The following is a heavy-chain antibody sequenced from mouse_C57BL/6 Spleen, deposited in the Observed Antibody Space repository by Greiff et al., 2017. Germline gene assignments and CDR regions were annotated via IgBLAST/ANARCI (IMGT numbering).Heavy chain of an antibody. D-gene: IGHD2-4*01. V-gene: IGHV1-64*01. Sequence: VQLQQPGAELVKPGASVKLSCKASGYTFTSYWMHWVKQRPGQGLEWIGMIHPNSGSTNYNEKFKSKATLTVDKSSSTAYMQLSSLTSEDSAVYYCARRNYDYDGAWFAYWGQGTLVTVSA. CDR2: IHPNSGST. CDR1: GYTFTSYW. J-gene: IGHJ3*01. CDR3: ARRNYDYDGAWFAY.